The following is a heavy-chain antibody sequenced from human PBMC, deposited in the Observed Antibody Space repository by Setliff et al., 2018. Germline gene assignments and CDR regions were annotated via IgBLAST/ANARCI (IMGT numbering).Heavy chain of an antibody. CDR3: ANNYYDTTMGYYFDY. V-gene: IGHV3-23*01. CDR2: ISGRGGGT. D-gene: IGHD3-22*01. Sequence: GGSLRLSCAASGFTFSSSAMSWVRQAPGKGLEWVSTISGRGGGTYYADSVKGRFTISRDNSKNTLYLQMSSLRAEDTAIYYCANNYYDTTMGYYFDYWGQGTQVTVSS. CDR1: GFTFSSSA. J-gene: IGHJ4*02.